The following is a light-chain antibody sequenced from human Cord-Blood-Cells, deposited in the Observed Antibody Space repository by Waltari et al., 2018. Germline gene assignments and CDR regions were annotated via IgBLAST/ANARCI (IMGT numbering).Light chain of an antibody. J-gene: IGLJ3*02. V-gene: IGLV2-23*02. CDR1: SSDVGSYNL. CDR2: EVS. Sequence: QSALTPPASVSGSPGPSITISCTGTSSDVGSYNLVSWYQPHPGKAPKLMIYEVSKRPSGVSNRFSGSKSGNTASLTISGLQAEDEADYYCCSYAGSSTFRVFGGGTKLTVL. CDR3: CSYAGSSTFRV.